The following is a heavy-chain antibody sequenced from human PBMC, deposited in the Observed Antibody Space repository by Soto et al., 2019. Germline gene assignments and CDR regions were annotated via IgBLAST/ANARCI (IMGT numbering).Heavy chain of an antibody. CDR3: ARDRVGCSSTSCYYPDAFDI. Sequence: PGGSLRLSCAASGFTFSSYGIHWVRQAPGKGLEWVAVIWYDGSHKFYADYVKGRFTISRDNSKNTLYLQMNSLRVEDTAVYYCARDRVGCSSTSCYYPDAFDIWGQGTMVTVSS. CDR2: IWYDGSHK. J-gene: IGHJ3*02. V-gene: IGHV3-33*01. D-gene: IGHD2-2*01. CDR1: GFTFSSYG.